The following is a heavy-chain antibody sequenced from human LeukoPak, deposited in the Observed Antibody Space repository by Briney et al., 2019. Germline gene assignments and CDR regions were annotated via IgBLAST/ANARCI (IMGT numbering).Heavy chain of an antibody. CDR3: VKAPLGSCIGARCYYLDV. V-gene: IGHV3-23*01. CDR2: ISGSDPGT. CDR1: GFNFDTYA. J-gene: IGHJ6*03. Sequence: GGSLRLSCAASGFNFDTYALSWVRQFPRNGLEWVAAISGSDPGTYHADSVKGRFTISRGNSKNTLYLQMNNLRAEDTAIYYCVKAPLGSCIGARCYYLDVWGKETPVTVSS. D-gene: IGHD2-15*01.